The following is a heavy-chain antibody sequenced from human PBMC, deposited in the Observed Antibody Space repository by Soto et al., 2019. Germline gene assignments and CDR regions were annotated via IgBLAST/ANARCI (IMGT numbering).Heavy chain of an antibody. CDR1: GYTFTGYY. Sequence: VASVKVSCKASGYTFTGYYMHWVRQAPGQGLEWMGWINPNSGGTNYAQKFQGRATMTRDTSISTAYMELSRLRSDDTAVYYCARVGGRVVTHYGMDVWGQGTTVTVSS. D-gene: IGHD3-3*01. J-gene: IGHJ6*02. CDR2: INPNSGGT. CDR3: ARVGGRVVTHYGMDV. V-gene: IGHV1-2*02.